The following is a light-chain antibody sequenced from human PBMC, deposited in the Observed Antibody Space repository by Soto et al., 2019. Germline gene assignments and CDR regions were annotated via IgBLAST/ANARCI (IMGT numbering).Light chain of an antibody. CDR1: QSVSSSY. V-gene: IGKV3-20*01. CDR3: QQYGSSQT. J-gene: IGKJ4*01. Sequence: EIVLTQSPGTLSLSPGEIATLSCRASQSVSSSYLAWYQQKPGQAPRLLIYGASSRATGIPDRFSGSGSGTDFTITISRLEPEDFAVYYCQQYGSSQTFGGGTKVEIK. CDR2: GAS.